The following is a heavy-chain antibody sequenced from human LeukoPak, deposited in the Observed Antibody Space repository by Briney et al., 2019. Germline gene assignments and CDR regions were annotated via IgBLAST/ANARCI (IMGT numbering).Heavy chain of an antibody. CDR3: ARGPGSGSSLYYYYGMDV. Sequence: GGSLRLSCAASGFTFSDFAMHWVRQAPGKALEYVSAISSDGQTTFYVRSVKGRVTISRDNSNNTLYLQMGSLRPEDMAVYYCARGPGSGSSLYYYYGMDVWGQGTTVTIPS. J-gene: IGHJ6*02. CDR1: GFTFSDFA. CDR2: ISSDGQTT. V-gene: IGHV3-64*01. D-gene: IGHD3-10*01.